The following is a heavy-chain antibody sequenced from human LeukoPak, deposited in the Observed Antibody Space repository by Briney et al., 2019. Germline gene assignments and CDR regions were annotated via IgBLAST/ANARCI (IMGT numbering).Heavy chain of an antibody. CDR3: ARRGSGYYSWTFDY. Sequence: ASVKVSCKTSGYAFTNYYMHWVRQAPGQGLEWMGIINPSGGNTSYAQKFQGRVTVTRDMSTSTVYMELSSLRSEDTAVYYCARRGSGYYSWTFDYWGQGTLVTVSS. D-gene: IGHD3-9*01. J-gene: IGHJ4*02. CDR2: INPSGGNT. CDR1: GYAFTNYY. V-gene: IGHV1-46*01.